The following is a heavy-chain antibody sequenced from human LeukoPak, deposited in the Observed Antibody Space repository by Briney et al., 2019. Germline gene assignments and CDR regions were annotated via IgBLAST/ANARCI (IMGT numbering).Heavy chain of an antibody. CDR2: INSDGSST. CDR1: GFTFSSYW. Sequence: GGSLRLSCAASGFTFSSYWMHWVRQAPGKGLVWVSRINSDGSSTSYADSVKGRFTISRDNAKNTLYLLMNSLRAEDTAVYYCAIISGYSSGWSLSDFDYWGQGTLVTVSS. CDR3: AIISGYSSGWSLSDFDY. D-gene: IGHD6-19*01. V-gene: IGHV3-74*01. J-gene: IGHJ4*02.